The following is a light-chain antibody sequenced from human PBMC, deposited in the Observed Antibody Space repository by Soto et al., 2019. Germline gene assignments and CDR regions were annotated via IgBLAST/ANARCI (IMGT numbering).Light chain of an antibody. Sequence: DIQMTQSPSSLSASVGDRVTITCRASQGISNYLAWYQQKPGKVPKLLIYAASTLQSGVPYRFSGSGSGTDFTLTISSLQPEYVATYFCQKYNSAPYTFGQGTKREIK. CDR3: QKYNSAPYT. CDR2: AAS. J-gene: IGKJ2*01. V-gene: IGKV1-27*01. CDR1: QGISNY.